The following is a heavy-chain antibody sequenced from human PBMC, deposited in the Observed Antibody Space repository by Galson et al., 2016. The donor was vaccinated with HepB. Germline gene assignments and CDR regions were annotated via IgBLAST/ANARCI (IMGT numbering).Heavy chain of an antibody. J-gene: IGHJ4*02. V-gene: IGHV3-74*01. Sequence: SLRLSCAASRFTSSSYWIHWVRQAPGRGLVWVSRINSDGDITDYADFVKGRFTVSRDNAKNTLYLQMNTLRAEDTAVYYCARGPYGYLDYWGQGTLVTVSS. CDR1: RFTSSSYW. CDR2: INSDGDIT. D-gene: IGHD3-16*01. CDR3: ARGPYGYLDY.